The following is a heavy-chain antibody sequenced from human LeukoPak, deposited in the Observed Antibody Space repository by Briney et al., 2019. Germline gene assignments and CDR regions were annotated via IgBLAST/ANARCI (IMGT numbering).Heavy chain of an antibody. J-gene: IGHJ4*02. CDR2: VRHDGSNK. Sequence: QSGGSLRLSCAASGFIFNSFGVHWVRQAPGKGLEWVSFVRHDGSNKYYAGSVKGRFTISRDNSKNTLYLQMNSLRAEDTAVYYCAKDLGRTPSSSFGGPFDYWGQGTLVTVSS. CDR1: GFIFNSFG. CDR3: AKDLGRTPSSSFGGPFDY. D-gene: IGHD3-16*01. V-gene: IGHV3-30*02.